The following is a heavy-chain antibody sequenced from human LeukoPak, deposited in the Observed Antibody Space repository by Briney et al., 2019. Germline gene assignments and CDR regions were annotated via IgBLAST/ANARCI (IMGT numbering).Heavy chain of an antibody. CDR3: AGPVEMAPIAPPWGVFDI. J-gene: IGHJ3*02. V-gene: IGHV3-48*03. CDR2: ISSSGSTI. CDR1: GFTFSSYE. Sequence: PGGSLRLSCAASGFTFSSYEMNWVRQAPGKGLEWVSYISSSGSTIYYADSVKGRFTISRDNSKNTLYLQMDSLRAEDTAVYYCAGPVEMAPIAPPWGVFDIWGQGTIVTVSA. D-gene: IGHD5-24*01.